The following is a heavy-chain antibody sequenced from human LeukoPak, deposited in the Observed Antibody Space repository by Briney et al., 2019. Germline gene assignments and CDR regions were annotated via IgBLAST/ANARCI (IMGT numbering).Heavy chain of an antibody. Sequence: PGGSLRLSCAASGFTFSSYKMNWVRQAPGKGLEWVSYISSSGSTIYYADSVKGRFTISRDNAKNSLYLQMNSLKTEDTAVYYCTRPRYSSSWYEYYFDYWGQGTLVTVSS. D-gene: IGHD6-13*01. CDR2: ISSSGSTI. CDR3: TRPRYSSSWYEYYFDY. V-gene: IGHV3-48*03. J-gene: IGHJ4*02. CDR1: GFTFSSYK.